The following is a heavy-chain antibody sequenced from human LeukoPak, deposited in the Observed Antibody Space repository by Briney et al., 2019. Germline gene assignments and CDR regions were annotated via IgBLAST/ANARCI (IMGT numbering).Heavy chain of an antibody. V-gene: IGHV3-53*01. Sequence: PGGSLRLSCAASGLTVSISYMSWVRQAPGKGLEGVSVIYNEGRTYYVDSGKSRFTISTNNSKNTLHFQMNSLRVEDTAVYYCARGIGRSWSLYNCVQGTLVTVSS. J-gene: IGHJ4*02. CDR3: ARGIGRSWSLYN. CDR1: GLTVSISY. D-gene: IGHD6-13*01. CDR2: IYNEGRT.